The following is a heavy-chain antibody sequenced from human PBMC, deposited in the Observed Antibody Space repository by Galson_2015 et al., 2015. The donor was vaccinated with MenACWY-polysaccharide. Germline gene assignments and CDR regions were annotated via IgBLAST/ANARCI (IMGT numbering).Heavy chain of an antibody. J-gene: IGHJ4*03. D-gene: IGHD6-13*01. V-gene: IGHV2-70*04. CDR3: TRTAAAGQGYFDY. CDR2: IDWNDGK. CDR1: GFSLRTPGMR. Sequence: PALVTPPPTLTLPCTFSGFSLRTPGMRVSWLRQPPGTALEWLARIDWNDGKFYSTSLKTRLTISKDTSKNQVVLTMSNMDPVDTATYYCTRTAAAGQGYFDYWGQGTQVTVSS.